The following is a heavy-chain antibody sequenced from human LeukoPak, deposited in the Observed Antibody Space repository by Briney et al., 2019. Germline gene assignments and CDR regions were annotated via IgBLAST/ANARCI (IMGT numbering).Heavy chain of an antibody. Sequence: PSETLSLTCAVYGGSFSGYYWSWIRQPPGKGLEWIGEINHSGSTNYNPSLKSRVTISVDTSKNQFSLKLSSVTAADTAVYYCARDLSRFTSVDRPYDYWGQGTLVTVSS. CDR2: INHSGST. D-gene: IGHD2/OR15-2a*01. CDR1: GGSFSGYY. CDR3: ARDLSRFTSVDRPYDY. V-gene: IGHV4-34*01. J-gene: IGHJ4*02.